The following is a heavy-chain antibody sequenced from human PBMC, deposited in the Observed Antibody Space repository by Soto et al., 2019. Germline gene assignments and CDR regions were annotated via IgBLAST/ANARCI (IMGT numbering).Heavy chain of an antibody. D-gene: IGHD3-22*01. CDR3: VKDDGGYPSTAPH. CDR2: ISGSGDRT. V-gene: IGHV3-23*01. J-gene: IGHJ4*02. CDR1: GITISNYP. Sequence: EVQLLGSGGGLVQAGGSLRLSCAASGITISNYPMSWVRQAPGKGLDWVSGISGSGDRTYYADSAKGRFTISKDISKNSLSLQLDSLGVEDTAVYFCVKDDGGYPSTAPHWGQGTLVTVSS.